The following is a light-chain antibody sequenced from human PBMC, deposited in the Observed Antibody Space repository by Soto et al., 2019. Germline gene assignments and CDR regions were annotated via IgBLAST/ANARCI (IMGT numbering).Light chain of an antibody. CDR2: AAS. J-gene: IGKJ2*01. CDR1: QSISSY. V-gene: IGKV1-39*01. CDR3: QQSYSTPYT. Sequence: DIPMTQSPSSLSASVGDRVTITCRASQSISSYLNWYQQKPGKAPKLLIYAASSLQSGVPSRFSGSGSGTDFTLTISSLQPEDFATYYCQQSYSTPYTFGQATKLEIK.